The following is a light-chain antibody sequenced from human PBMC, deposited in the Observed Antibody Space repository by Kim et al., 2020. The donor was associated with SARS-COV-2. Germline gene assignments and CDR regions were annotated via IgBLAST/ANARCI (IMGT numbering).Light chain of an antibody. CDR2: KAS. CDR3: QQYKSYPLT. CDR1: QSISSW. J-gene: IGKJ4*01. Sequence: DIQMTQSPSTLSASVGDRVTISCRASQSISSWLAWYQQKPGKAPKVLILKASSLESGVPSRFSGGGSGTEFTLTISSLQPDDFASYYCQQYKSYPLTFGGGTKVDIK. V-gene: IGKV1-5*03.